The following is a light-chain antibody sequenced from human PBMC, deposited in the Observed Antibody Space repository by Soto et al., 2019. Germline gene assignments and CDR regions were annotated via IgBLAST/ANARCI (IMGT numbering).Light chain of an antibody. V-gene: IGLV1-40*01. Sequence: QPVLTQPPSVSGAPGQRVTISCTGSSSNIGAGYDVHWYQQLPGTAPKLLIYGNSNRPSGVPDRFSGSKSGTSASLAITGLQAEDEADYYCQSYDSSLSGSDVVFGGGTKLTVI. J-gene: IGLJ2*01. CDR2: GNS. CDR3: QSYDSSLSGSDVV. CDR1: SSNIGAGYD.